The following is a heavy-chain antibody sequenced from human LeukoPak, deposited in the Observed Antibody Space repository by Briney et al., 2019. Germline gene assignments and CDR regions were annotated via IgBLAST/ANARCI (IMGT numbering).Heavy chain of an antibody. CDR2: IYTSGST. J-gene: IGHJ3*02. Sequence: SETLSLTCTVSGDSISSGDYYWSWIRQPAGKGLEWIGRIYTSGSTNYNPSLKSRVTMSVDTSKNQFSLKLSSVTAADTAVYYCARGPGRYSSGWIQPEDDAFDIWGQGTMVTVSS. CDR1: GDSISSGDYY. V-gene: IGHV4-61*02. CDR3: ARGPGRYSSGWIQPEDDAFDI. D-gene: IGHD6-19*01.